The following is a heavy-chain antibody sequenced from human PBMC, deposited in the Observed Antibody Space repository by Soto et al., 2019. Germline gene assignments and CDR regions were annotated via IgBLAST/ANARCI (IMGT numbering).Heavy chain of an antibody. CDR2: IRSKAYGGTK. J-gene: IGHJ6*03. V-gene: IGHV3-49*03. CDR1: GFTFGDYA. D-gene: IGHD6-6*01. Sequence: EVQLVESGGGLVQPGRSLRLSCTASGFTFGDYAMSWFRQAPGKGLEWVGFIRSKAYGGTKEYAASVRGRFTISRDYSKNIAYLQINSLQTEETAVYYCTRDQREYSSSSGSYYYYMAVWGKGTTVTVSS. CDR3: TRDQREYSSSSGSYYYYMAV.